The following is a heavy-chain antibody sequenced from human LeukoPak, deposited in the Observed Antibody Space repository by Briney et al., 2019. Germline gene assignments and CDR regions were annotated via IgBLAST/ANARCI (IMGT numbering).Heavy chain of an antibody. CDR1: GYTFTGYY. Sequence: ASVKVSCKASGYTFTGYYMHWVRQAPGQGLEWMGWISAYNGSTNYAQKLQGRVTMTTDTSTSTAYMELRSLRSDDTAVYYCARDFYFDYWGQGTLVTVSS. J-gene: IGHJ4*02. V-gene: IGHV1-18*04. CDR2: ISAYNGST. CDR3: ARDFYFDY.